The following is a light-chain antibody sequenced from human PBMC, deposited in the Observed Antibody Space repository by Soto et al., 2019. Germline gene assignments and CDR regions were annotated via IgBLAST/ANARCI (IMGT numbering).Light chain of an antibody. CDR1: QSISNIY. Sequence: DIVLTQSPATLSLSPGAAATLSCTARQSISNIYLTWYQQKHGQAPRLLIYGATSRATGIPERFSGSGSGTAGTITISRLEPEDGEVYDCQQSGSSSWTFGQGTKVDIK. V-gene: IGKV3-20*01. CDR3: QQSGSSSWT. J-gene: IGKJ1*01. CDR2: GAT.